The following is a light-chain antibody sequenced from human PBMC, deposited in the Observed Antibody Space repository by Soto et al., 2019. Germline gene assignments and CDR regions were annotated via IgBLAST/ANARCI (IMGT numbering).Light chain of an antibody. Sequence: QSALTQPASVSGSPGQSITISCTGTSSDVGGYNYVSWYQQHPGKAPKLMIYEVSNRPSGVSIRFSGSKSGNTASLTISGLQAEDEADYYCCSYTSSSFPYVFGTGTKLTVL. CDR2: EVS. CDR3: CSYTSSSFPYV. V-gene: IGLV2-14*01. CDR1: SSDVGGYNY. J-gene: IGLJ1*01.